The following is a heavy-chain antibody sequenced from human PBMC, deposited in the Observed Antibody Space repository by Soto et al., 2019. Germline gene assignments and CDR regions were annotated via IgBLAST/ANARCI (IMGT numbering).Heavy chain of an antibody. J-gene: IGHJ4*02. V-gene: IGHV4-59*08. CDR3: ATTKVRYGDYVPYFDY. CDR1: GGSISSYY. Sequence: SVTQSLTCTVAGGSISSYYWSLIRKTTGKGLEWIGYIYYSGSTNYNPSLKSRVTISVDTSKNQFSLKLSSVTAADTAVYYCATTKVRYGDYVPYFDYWGQGTLVTVSS. D-gene: IGHD4-17*01. CDR2: IYYSGST.